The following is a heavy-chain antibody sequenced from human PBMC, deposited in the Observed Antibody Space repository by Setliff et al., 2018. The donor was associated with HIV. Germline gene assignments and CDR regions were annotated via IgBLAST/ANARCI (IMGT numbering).Heavy chain of an antibody. V-gene: IGHV4-39*02. CDR1: GGSITTTNYY. J-gene: IGHJ4*02. CDR3: AIGSSNWPHRPNNYYFDY. D-gene: IGHD6-13*01. CDR2: IYYRGSA. Sequence: SETLSLTCTVSGGSITTTNYYWGWVRQSPGKGLEWIGVIYYRGSAYYNLSLQSRVTLSVDTSKNSFSLHLTSVIAADTGVYYCAIGSSNWPHRPNNYYFDYRGQGTPVTVSS.